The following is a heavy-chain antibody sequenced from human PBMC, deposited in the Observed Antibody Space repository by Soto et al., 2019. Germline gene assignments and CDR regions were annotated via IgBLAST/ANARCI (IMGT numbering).Heavy chain of an antibody. CDR2: IIPFFGTA. V-gene: IGHV1-69*13. J-gene: IGHJ4*02. Sequence: SVKVSCKTSGGTFSTFGISWLRQSPGQGLEWMGGIIPFFGTAEYSQKFEDRITITADESTNTVYMDLRSLTSEDTAIYYCARTAPMDAGDKYYYDFWGQGALVTVSS. CDR3: ARTAPMDAGDKYYYDF. CDR1: GGTFSTFG. D-gene: IGHD3-16*01.